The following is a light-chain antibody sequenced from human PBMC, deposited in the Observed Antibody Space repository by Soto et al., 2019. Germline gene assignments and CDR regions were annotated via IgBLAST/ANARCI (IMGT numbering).Light chain of an antibody. CDR1: QSVSSRY. CDR3: SQYCSSPLYI. J-gene: IGKJ2*01. V-gene: IGKV3-20*01. CDR2: GAA. Sequence: EIVLTQSPGTLSLSPGERATLSCRASQSVSSRYLAWYQQKPGQAPRLLIYGAANRATGIPDRFSGSGSGTDFTLTISRLEAEDFAVYYCSQYCSSPLYIFGQGTKLEIK.